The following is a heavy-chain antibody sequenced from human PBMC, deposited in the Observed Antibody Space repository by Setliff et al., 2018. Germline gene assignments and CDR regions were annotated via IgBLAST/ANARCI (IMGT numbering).Heavy chain of an antibody. CDR1: GGSIDSHY. Sequence: SQTMSPTCSVSGGSIDSHYWSWIRQPPGKGLEWIGSIYSSGNTNYNPSLKSRVTISIDTSKNQFSLKLSSVTAADTAVYHCARGKTFFGAFIRAFDIWGQGRMVTVSS. CDR2: IYSSGNT. J-gene: IGHJ3*02. CDR3: ARGKTFFGAFIRAFDI. V-gene: IGHV4-59*11. D-gene: IGHD3-3*01.